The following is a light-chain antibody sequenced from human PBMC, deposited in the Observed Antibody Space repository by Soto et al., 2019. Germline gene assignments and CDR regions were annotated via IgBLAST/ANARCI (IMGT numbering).Light chain of an antibody. Sequence: EILLTPSPCRLPFYPAYIATLSCISSQSVSSSYLAWYQQKHGQVPRLLIYGASSRATGIPDRFSGSGSGTDFSLTISRLEPEDFAVYYCQQRANWPVTFGQGTRLEI. CDR3: QQRANWPVT. CDR1: QSVSSSY. CDR2: GAS. V-gene: IGKV3D-20*02. J-gene: IGKJ5*01.